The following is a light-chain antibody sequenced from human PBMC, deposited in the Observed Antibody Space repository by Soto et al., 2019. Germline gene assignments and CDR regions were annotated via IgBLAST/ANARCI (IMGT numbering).Light chain of an antibody. V-gene: IGKV3-11*01. CDR3: QQRSNLIT. CDR2: GAS. CDR1: QSVSSY. Sequence: EIVLTQSPATLSLSPGERATLSCRASQSVSSYLAWYQQKPGQAPRLLIYGASSRATGIPDRFSGSGSGTDFTLTISSLEPEDFAVYYCQQRSNLITFGQGTRLEIK. J-gene: IGKJ5*01.